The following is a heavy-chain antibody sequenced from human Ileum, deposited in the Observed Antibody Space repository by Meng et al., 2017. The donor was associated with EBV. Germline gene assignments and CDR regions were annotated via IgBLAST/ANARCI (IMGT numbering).Heavy chain of an antibody. CDR2: LNTGNGDT. V-gene: IGHV1-3*04. Sequence: QVQLVQSGAEVKKPGAPVKVSCKSSGYTFISYGMNWVRQAPGQRLEWMGWLNTGNGDTKYSQKFQGRVTIDKDTSADTAYIELTSLTSEDTAVYYCVRGGPVRFPWDFWGQGTLFTVSS. CDR1: GYTFISYG. CDR3: VRGGPVRFPWDF. D-gene: IGHD2-21*01. J-gene: IGHJ4*02.